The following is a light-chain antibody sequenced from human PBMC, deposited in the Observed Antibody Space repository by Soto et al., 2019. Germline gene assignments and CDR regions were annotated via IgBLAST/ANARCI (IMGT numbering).Light chain of an antibody. J-gene: IGLJ1*01. CDR2: NVN. V-gene: IGLV2-14*01. CDR3: SSFTSSTTYV. CDR1: SSDVGNYNY. Sequence: QSVLTQSASVSGSPGQSITISCTGTSSDVGNYNYVSWYQQHPGEVPKLIIFNVNNWPSGVSNRFSGSKSGNMASLTISGLQAEDEADYYCSSFTSSTTYVFGTGTKVTVL.